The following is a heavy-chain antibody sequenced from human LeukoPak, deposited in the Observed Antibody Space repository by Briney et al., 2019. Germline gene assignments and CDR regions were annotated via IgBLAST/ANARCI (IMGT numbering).Heavy chain of an antibody. J-gene: IGHJ4*02. CDR1: GGSVSNYY. CDR3: ARGKAGGYTYGLDS. V-gene: IGHV4-59*02. CDR2: IYHSVHYSGTT. D-gene: IGHD5-18*01. Sequence: SETLSLTCIVSGGSVSNYYWTWIRQPPGKGLEWIGYIYHSVHYSGTTNYNPSLESRVTISVDTSKNLFSLKLSPVTAADTAVYYCARGKAGGYTYGLDSWGQGTLVTVSS.